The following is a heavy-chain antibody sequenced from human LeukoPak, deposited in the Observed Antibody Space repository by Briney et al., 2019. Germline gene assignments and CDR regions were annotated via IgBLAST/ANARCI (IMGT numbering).Heavy chain of an antibody. CDR1: GYTFTSYG. CDR3: AREDTAMSFDY. D-gene: IGHD5-18*01. V-gene: IGHV1-18*04. CDR2: ISAYNGNT. Sequence: HWASVKVSCKASGYTFTSYGISWVRQAPGQGLEWMGWISAYNGNTNYAQKLQGRVTMTTDTSTSAAYMELRSLRSDDTAVYYCAREDTAMSFDYWGQGTLVTVSS. J-gene: IGHJ4*02.